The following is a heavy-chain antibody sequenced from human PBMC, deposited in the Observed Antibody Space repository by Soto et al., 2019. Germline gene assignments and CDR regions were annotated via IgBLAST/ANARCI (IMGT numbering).Heavy chain of an antibody. CDR3: ARDWSTVTSVAFDI. Sequence: GGSLRLSCAASGFTFSSYWMSWVRQAPGKGLEWVANIKQDGSEKYYVDSVKGRFTISRDNAKNSLYLQMNSLRAEDTAVYYCARDWSTVTSVAFDIWGQGTMVTVSS. V-gene: IGHV3-7*01. CDR2: IKQDGSEK. D-gene: IGHD4-17*01. CDR1: GFTFSSYW. J-gene: IGHJ3*02.